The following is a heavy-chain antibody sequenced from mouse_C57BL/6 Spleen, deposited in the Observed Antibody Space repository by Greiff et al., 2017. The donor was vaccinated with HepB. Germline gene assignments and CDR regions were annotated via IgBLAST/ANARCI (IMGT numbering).Heavy chain of an antibody. V-gene: IGHV5-9-1*02. Sequence: EVQVVESGEGLVKPGGSLKLSCAASGFTFSSYAMSWVRQTPEKRLEWVAYISSGGDYIYYADTVKGRFTISRDNARNTLYLQMSSLKSEDTAMYYCTRGDGYYPFDYWGQGTTLTVSS. CDR2: ISSGGDYI. D-gene: IGHD2-3*01. CDR1: GFTFSSYA. J-gene: IGHJ2*01. CDR3: TRGDGYYPFDY.